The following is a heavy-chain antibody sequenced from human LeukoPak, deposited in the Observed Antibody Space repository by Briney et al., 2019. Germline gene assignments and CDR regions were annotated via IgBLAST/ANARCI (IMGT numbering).Heavy chain of an antibody. V-gene: IGHV4-30-4*08. D-gene: IGHD3-22*01. Sequence: SETLSLTCTVSGGSISSGGYSWSWIRQHPGKGLEWIGYIYYSGSTYYNPSLKSRVTISVDTSKNQFSLKLSSVTAADTAVYYCARGSGGYARDDYWGQGTLVTVSS. J-gene: IGHJ4*02. CDR1: GGSISSGGYS. CDR2: IYYSGST. CDR3: ARGSGGYARDDY.